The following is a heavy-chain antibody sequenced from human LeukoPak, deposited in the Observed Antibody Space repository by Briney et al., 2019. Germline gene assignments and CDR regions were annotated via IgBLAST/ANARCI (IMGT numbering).Heavy chain of an antibody. V-gene: IGHV4-31*03. J-gene: IGHJ4*02. CDR3: ARYLGGDRDFDY. CDR1: GGSISSGGYY. Sequence: SETLSLTCTVSGGSISSGGYYWSWIRQHPGKGLEWIGYIYYSGSIYYSPSLKSRVTMSVDTSKNQSSLNLSSVTAADTAVYYCARYLGGDRDFDYWGQGTLVTVSS. CDR2: IYYSGSI. D-gene: IGHD2-15*01.